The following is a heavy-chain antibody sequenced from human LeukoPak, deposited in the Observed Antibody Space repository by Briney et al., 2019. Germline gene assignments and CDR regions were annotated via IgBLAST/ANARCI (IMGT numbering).Heavy chain of an antibody. V-gene: IGHV3-53*01. CDR2: LYSGGGT. J-gene: IGHJ3*02. D-gene: IGHD2-8*02. CDR3: ARGWVLATGAFDI. Sequence: GGSLRLSCAASGFTVSTYYMTWVRQAPGKGLEWVSVLYSGGGTYYADPVKGRFTISRDNSKNTLYLHMNSLRPEDTAVYYCARGWVLATGAFDIWGQGTMVTVSS. CDR1: GFTVSTYY.